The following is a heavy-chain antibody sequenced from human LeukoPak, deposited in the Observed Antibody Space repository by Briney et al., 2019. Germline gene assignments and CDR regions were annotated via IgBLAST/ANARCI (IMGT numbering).Heavy chain of an antibody. V-gene: IGHV4-59*01. CDR1: GGSISSYY. CDR2: IYYSGST. J-gene: IGHJ6*02. D-gene: IGHD1-26*01. CDR3: ARWDSLYGMDV. Sequence: SETLSLTCTVSGGSISSYYWSWIRQPPGKGLEWIGYIYYSGSTNYNPSLKSRVTISVDTYKNQFSLKLSSVTAADTAVYYCARWDSLYGMDVWGQGTTVTVSS.